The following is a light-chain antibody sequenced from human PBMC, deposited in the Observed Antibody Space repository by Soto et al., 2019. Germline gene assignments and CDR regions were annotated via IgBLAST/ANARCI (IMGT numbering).Light chain of an antibody. CDR1: QSISIW. J-gene: IGKJ1*01. CDR2: ETS. CDR3: QQYNNYPQA. Sequence: DIQMTQSPTTLSASVGDRVTITCRASQSISIWLAWYQQKPGQAPKIVIYETSSLESGVPSRFSGRVYGTEFTLTIPHLQPDDFATYYCQQYNNYPQAFGQGTKVEIK. V-gene: IGKV1-5*03.